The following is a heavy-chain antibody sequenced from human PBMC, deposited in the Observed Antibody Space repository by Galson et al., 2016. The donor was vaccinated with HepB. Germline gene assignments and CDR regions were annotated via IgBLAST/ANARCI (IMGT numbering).Heavy chain of an antibody. J-gene: IGHJ4*02. CDR3: AKDYSGYYFDGTGYYNAFDY. CDR1: GFTFTNYW. CDR2: ISYDRSNK. Sequence: SLRLSCAASGFTFTNYWMPWVRQAPGKGLEWVAVISYDRSNKNYAASVKGRFTISRDNSKNTLYLEMTSLREEDTAVYYCAKDYSGYYFDGTGYYNAFDYWGQGALVTVSS. V-gene: IGHV3-30*18. D-gene: IGHD3-22*01.